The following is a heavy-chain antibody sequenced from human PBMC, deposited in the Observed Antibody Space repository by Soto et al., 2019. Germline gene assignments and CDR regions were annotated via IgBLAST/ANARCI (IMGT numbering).Heavy chain of an antibody. CDR1: GGSFNRHT. V-gene: IGHV1-69*01. Sequence: QVQLVQSGGEVRKPGSSVRVSCKASGGSFNRHTISWVRQAPGQGLEWMGGSIPIFGTANHAQKFQGRVTIIADESTSTVYMELSSQRSDDTAIYYCARGWGYDSTDYYYAYWGQGTLVIVSS. CDR2: SIPIFGTA. D-gene: IGHD3-22*01. CDR3: ARGWGYDSTDYYYAY. J-gene: IGHJ4*02.